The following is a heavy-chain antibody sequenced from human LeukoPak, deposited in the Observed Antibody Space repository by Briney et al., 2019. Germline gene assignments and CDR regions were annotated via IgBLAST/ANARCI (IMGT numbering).Heavy chain of an antibody. J-gene: IGHJ5*02. CDR1: GGSFSGYY. V-gene: IGHV4-34*01. CDR3: ARYSNSVGGFDP. D-gene: IGHD4-11*01. Sequence: SETLSLTCAVYGGSFSGYYWSWIRQPPGKGLEWIGEINHSGSTNYNPSLKSRVTISVDTSKNQFSLKLSSATAADTAVYYCARYSNSVGGFDPWGQGTLVTVSS. CDR2: INHSGST.